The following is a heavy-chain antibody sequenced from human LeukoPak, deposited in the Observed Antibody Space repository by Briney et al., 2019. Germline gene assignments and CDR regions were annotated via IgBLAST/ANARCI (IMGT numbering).Heavy chain of an antibody. D-gene: IGHD6-13*01. Sequence: SETLSLTCTVSGGSISSFYWSWIRQPAGEGLEWVGYIYYSGSTNYNPSLKSRVTISVDTSKNQFSLKLSSVTAADTAVYYCARHVSSWYARVEKENAYFDYWGQGTLVTVSS. CDR3: ARHVSSWYARVEKENAYFDY. CDR2: IYYSGST. J-gene: IGHJ4*02. V-gene: IGHV4-59*08. CDR1: GGSISSFY.